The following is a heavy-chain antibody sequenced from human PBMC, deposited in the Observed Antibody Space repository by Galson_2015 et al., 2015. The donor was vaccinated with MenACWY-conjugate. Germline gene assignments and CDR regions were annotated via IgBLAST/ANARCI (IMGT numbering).Heavy chain of an antibody. Sequence: SLRLSCAASGFTFSSYSMNWVRQAPGKGLEWVSCIGGSGNYISYADSVKGRFTISRENAKNSLYLQMDSLRPGDTAIYYCVRGFLSRDKWNGLGLDVWGKGTTVIVSS. CDR2: IGGSGNYI. CDR1: GFTFSSYS. J-gene: IGHJ6*04. CDR3: VRGFLSRDKWNGLGLDV. D-gene: IGHD1-20*01. V-gene: IGHV3-21*01.